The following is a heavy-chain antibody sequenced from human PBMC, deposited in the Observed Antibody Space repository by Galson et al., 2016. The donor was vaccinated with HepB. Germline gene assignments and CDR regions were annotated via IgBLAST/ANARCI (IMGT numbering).Heavy chain of an antibody. CDR3: ARVVAAGGRPPVAFQY. J-gene: IGHJ4*01. V-gene: IGHV3-30*04. Sequence: SLRLSCAVSGFTLNNYAMNWVRQAPGTGLEWVSGTSYDGTNKYYADSVKGRATISRDDSKNTVYLQMDSLRGEDTATYYCARVVAAGGRPPVAFQYWGHGILVTVAS. CDR1: GFTLNNYA. CDR2: TSYDGTNK. D-gene: IGHD6-25*01.